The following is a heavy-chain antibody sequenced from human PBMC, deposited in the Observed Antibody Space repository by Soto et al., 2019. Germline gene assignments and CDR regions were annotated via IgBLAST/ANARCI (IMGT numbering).Heavy chain of an antibody. V-gene: IGHV1-3*01. CDR1: GYTFTIYA. CDR2: INADNGNT. D-gene: IGHD6-19*01. Sequence: GASVKVSCKTSGYTFTIYAINWVRQAPGQRLEWMGWINADNGNTKYSQKFQGRVTITRDTSASTAYMELSSLRSEDTAIYYCARDVFSSAWPYYMDVWGKGTTVTVSS. J-gene: IGHJ6*03. CDR3: ARDVFSSAWPYYMDV.